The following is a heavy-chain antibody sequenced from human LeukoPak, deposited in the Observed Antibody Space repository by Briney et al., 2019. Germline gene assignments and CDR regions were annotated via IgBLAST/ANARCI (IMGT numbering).Heavy chain of an antibody. CDR2: IYYSGST. CDR1: GGSISSYD. CDR3: ARDREDYYGSGSYFDY. J-gene: IGHJ4*02. V-gene: IGHV4-59*01. Sequence: PSETLSLTCTVSGGSISSYDWSWIRQPPGKGLEWIGYIYYSGSTNYNPSLKSRVTISVDTSKNQFSLKLSSVTAADTAVYYCARDREDYYGSGSYFDYWGQGTLVTVSS. D-gene: IGHD3-10*01.